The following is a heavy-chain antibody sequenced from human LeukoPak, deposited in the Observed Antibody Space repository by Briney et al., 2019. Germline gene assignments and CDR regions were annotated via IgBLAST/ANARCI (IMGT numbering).Heavy chain of an antibody. CDR3: ARGNYLLYMDV. CDR2: ISSSSSYI. J-gene: IGHJ6*03. Sequence: GGSLRLTCAASGFTFSSYSMNWVRQAPGKGLEWVSSISSSSSYIYYADSVKGRFTISRDNAKNSLYLQMNSLRAEDTAVYYCARGNYLLYMDVWGKGTTVTVSS. D-gene: IGHD1-7*01. V-gene: IGHV3-21*01. CDR1: GFTFSSYS.